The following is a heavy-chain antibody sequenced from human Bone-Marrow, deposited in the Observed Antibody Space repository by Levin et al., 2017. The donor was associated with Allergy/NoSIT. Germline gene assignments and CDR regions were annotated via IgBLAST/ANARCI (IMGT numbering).Heavy chain of an antibody. V-gene: IGHV1-46*01. CDR3: AKRGYTGVNPYFDF. Sequence: GASVKVSCKASGYTFTNHFIHWVRQAPGQGLEWMGIINPSDGSATYAQKFQGRVTVTRDTSTSTVYLELSNLRFEDTAMYYCAKRGYTGVNPYFDFWGQGTLVTVSS. CDR2: INPSDGSA. D-gene: IGHD3-22*01. CDR1: GYTFTNHF. J-gene: IGHJ4*02.